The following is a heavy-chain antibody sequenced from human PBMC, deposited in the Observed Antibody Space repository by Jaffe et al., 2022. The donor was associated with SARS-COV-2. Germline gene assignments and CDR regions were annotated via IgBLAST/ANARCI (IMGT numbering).Heavy chain of an antibody. CDR2: ISYDGSNK. V-gene: IGHV3-30*18. CDR3: AKAGWGSSSWYDY. Sequence: QVQLVESGGGVVQPGRSLRLSCAASGFTFSSYGMHWVRQAPGKGLEWVAVISYDGSNKYYADSVKGRFTISRDNSKNTLYLQMNSLRAEDTAVYYCAKAGWGSSSWYDYWGQGTLVTVSS. J-gene: IGHJ4*02. D-gene: IGHD6-13*01. CDR1: GFTFSSYG.